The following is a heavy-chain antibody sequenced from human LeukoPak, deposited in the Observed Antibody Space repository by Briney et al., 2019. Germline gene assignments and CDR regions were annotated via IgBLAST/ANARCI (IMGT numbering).Heavy chain of an antibody. D-gene: IGHD3-3*01. CDR1: GGTFSSYA. CDR3: ASSGGSGYPWNV. Sequence: RASVKVSCKASGGTFSSYAISWVRQAPGQGLEWMGGIIPIFGTANYAQKFQGRVTITADESTSTAYMELSSLRSEDTAVYYCASSGGSGYPWNVWGQGTTVTVSS. CDR2: IIPIFGTA. V-gene: IGHV1-69*13. J-gene: IGHJ6*02.